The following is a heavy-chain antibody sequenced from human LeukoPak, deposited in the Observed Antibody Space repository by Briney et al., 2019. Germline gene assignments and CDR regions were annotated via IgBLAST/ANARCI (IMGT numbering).Heavy chain of an antibody. D-gene: IGHD6-19*01. CDR1: GFTFSSYS. CDR3: AKSPIAVAANDAFDI. CDR2: ISSSSSYI. V-gene: IGHV3-21*04. Sequence: GGSLRLSCAASGFTFSSYSMNWVRQAPGKGLEWVSSISSSSSYIYYADSVKGRFTISRDNSKNTLYLQMNSLRAEDTAVYYCAKSPIAVAANDAFDIWGQGTMVTVSS. J-gene: IGHJ3*02.